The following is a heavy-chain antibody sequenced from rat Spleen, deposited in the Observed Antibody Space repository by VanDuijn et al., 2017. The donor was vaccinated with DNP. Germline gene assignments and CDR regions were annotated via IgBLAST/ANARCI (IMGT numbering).Heavy chain of an antibody. CDR2: IPNGGTST. D-gene: IGHD5-1*01. CDR3: ATGLGDY. V-gene: IGHV5-31*01. J-gene: IGHJ2*01. CDR1: GFTFSDYW. Sequence: EVQLVESGGGLVQPGRSLKLSCAASGFTFSDYWMTWIRQAPGKGLEWVASIPNGGTSTFYSDSVKGRFTISRNNATRTLYLQMDSLRSEDTATYYCATGLGDYWGQGVMVTVSS.